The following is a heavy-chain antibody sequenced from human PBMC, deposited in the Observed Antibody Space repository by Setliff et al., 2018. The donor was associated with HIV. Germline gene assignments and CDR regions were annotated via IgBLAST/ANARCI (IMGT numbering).Heavy chain of an antibody. CDR3: ARDPGYKSTWYGVFDI. J-gene: IGHJ3*02. V-gene: IGHV1-69*13. Sequence: SVKVSCKASGGTFSSYPISWVRQAPGQGLEWMGGIIPIFGTTHYAQKFQGRVTVTADESTSTAYMQLSSLRSDDTAVYYCARDPGYKSTWYGVFDIWGQGTMVTVSS. CDR1: GGTFSSYP. CDR2: IIPIFGTT. D-gene: IGHD6-13*01.